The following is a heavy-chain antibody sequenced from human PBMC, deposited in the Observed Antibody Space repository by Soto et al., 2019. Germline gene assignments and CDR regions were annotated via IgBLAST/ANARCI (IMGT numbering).Heavy chain of an antibody. CDR2: INPNSGGT. Sequence: QVQLVQSGAEVKKPGASVKVSCKASGYTFTGYYMHWVRQAPGQGLEWMGWINPNSGGTNYAQKFQDWVTMTRDTSISTAYMELSRLRSDDTAVYYCARVSPAPPLNCSSTSCPPVYYYYGMDVWGQGTTVTVSS. J-gene: IGHJ6*02. D-gene: IGHD2-2*01. CDR3: ARVSPAPPLNCSSTSCPPVYYYYGMDV. CDR1: GYTFTGYY. V-gene: IGHV1-2*04.